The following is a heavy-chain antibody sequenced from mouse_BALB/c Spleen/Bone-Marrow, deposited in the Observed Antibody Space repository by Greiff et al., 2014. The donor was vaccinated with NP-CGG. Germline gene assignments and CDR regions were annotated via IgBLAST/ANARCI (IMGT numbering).Heavy chain of an antibody. CDR3: ARWEYYAMDY. CDR2: IDPANGNT. J-gene: IGHJ4*01. CDR1: GFNIKDIY. D-gene: IGHD4-1*01. Sequence: VQLKESGAELVKPGASVKLSCTASGFNIKDIYMHWVKQGPEQGLEWIGRIDPANGNTKYDPKFQGKATITADTSSNTAYLQLSSLTSEDTAVYYCARWEYYAMDYWGQGTSVTVSS. V-gene: IGHV14-3*02.